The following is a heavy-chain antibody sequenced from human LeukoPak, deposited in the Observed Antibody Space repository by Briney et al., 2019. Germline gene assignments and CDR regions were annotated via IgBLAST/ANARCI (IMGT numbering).Heavy chain of an antibody. Sequence: PPETLSLTCTVSGYSISSGYYWGWIRQPPGKGLEWIGSIYHSGSTYYNPSLKSRVTISVDTSKNQFSLKLSSVTAADTAVYYCAREGGGQLWFPLHYMDVWGKGTTVTVSS. CDR2: IYHSGST. J-gene: IGHJ6*03. CDR1: GYSISSGYY. V-gene: IGHV4-38-2*02. D-gene: IGHD5-18*01. CDR3: AREGGGQLWFPLHYMDV.